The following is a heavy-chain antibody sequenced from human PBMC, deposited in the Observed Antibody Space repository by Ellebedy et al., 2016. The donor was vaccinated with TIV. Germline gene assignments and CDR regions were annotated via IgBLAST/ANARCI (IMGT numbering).Heavy chain of an antibody. CDR2: ISAYNGNT. CDR1: GYTFTSYG. Sequence: ASVKVSXXASGYTFTSYGISWVRQAPGQGLEWMGWISAYNGNTNYAQKFQGRVTITADESTSTAYMELSSLRSEDTAVYYCARGKPHDYGDYEYFDFWGQGTLVTVSS. J-gene: IGHJ4*02. D-gene: IGHD4-17*01. CDR3: ARGKPHDYGDYEYFDF. V-gene: IGHV1-18*01.